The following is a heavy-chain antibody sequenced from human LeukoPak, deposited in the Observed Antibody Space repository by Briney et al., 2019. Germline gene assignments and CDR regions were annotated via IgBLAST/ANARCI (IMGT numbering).Heavy chain of an antibody. CDR1: GGSFSGYY. V-gene: IGHV4-34*01. CDR3: ARGLSCSGGSCYLRAHRKEYFQH. J-gene: IGHJ1*01. D-gene: IGHD2-15*01. Sequence: PSETLSLTCAVYGGSFSGYYWSWIRQPPGKGLEWIGEINHSGSTNYNPSLKSRVTISVDTSKNQFSLKLSSVTAADTAVYYCARGLSCSGGSCYLRAHRKEYFQHWGQGTLVTVSS. CDR2: INHSGST.